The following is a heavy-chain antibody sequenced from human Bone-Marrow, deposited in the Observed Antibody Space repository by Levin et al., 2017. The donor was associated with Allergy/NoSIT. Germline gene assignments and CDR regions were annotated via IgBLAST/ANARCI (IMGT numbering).Heavy chain of an antibody. CDR2: VYYGGTT. D-gene: IGHD5-24*01. J-gene: IGHJ4*02. Sequence: TLSLTCIVSGDSIRSNNFFWGWIRQPPGKGLQWIGYVYYGGTTFFNPSLESRVSMSVDTSNNHFSLKLKSVTAADTAVYYCARGRDGYKSHFDYWGQGTLVSVSS. CDR3: ARGRDGYKSHFDY. V-gene: IGHV4-39*07. CDR1: GDSIRSNNF.